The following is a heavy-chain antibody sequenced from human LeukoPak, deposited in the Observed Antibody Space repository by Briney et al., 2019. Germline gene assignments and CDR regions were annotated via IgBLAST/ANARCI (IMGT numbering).Heavy chain of an antibody. CDR2: IKQNGTEK. Sequence: PGGSLRLSCAASGFTFTNYWMSWVRQAPGKGLEWVANIKQNGTEKNYVDSVKGRFTISRDNAKNSLYLQMDSLRAEDTAVYYCYGESYLFDYWGQGTLVTVSS. V-gene: IGHV3-7*01. CDR3: YGESYLFDY. CDR1: GFTFTNYW. D-gene: IGHD3-10*01. J-gene: IGHJ4*02.